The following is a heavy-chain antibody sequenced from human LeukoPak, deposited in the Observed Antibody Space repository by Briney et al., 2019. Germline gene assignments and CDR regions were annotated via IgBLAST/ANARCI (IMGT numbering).Heavy chain of an antibody. D-gene: IGHD3-9*01. CDR1: GFTFSNAW. Sequence: PGGSLRLSCAASGFTFSNAWMSWVRQAPGKGLEWVANINQDGSEKYYVDSVKGRFTISRDNAKNSLYPQMNSLRAEDTAVYYCARVDWYKFDYWGQGTLVTVSS. CDR3: ARVDWYKFDY. V-gene: IGHV3-7*02. J-gene: IGHJ4*02. CDR2: INQDGSEK.